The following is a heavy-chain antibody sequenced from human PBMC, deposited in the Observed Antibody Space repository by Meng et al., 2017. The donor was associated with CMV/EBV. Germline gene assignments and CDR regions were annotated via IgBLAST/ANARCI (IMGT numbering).Heavy chain of an antibody. CDR2: INHSGST. CDR3: ASPSTMIVVEN. J-gene: IGHJ4*02. Sequence: SQTLSLTCAVYGGSFSGYYWSWIRQPPGKGLEWIGEINHSGSTNYNPSLKSRVTISVDTSKNQFSLKLSSVTAADTAVYYCASPSTMIVVENWGQGTLVTVSS. D-gene: IGHD3-22*01. CDR1: GGSFSGYY. V-gene: IGHV4-34*01.